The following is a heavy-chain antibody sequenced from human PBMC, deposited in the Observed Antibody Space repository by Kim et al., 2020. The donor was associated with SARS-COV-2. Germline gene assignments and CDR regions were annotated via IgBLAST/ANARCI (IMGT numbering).Heavy chain of an antibody. CDR1: GFTFSSYA. D-gene: IGHD1-20*01. CDR3: AKVNHNNAMGSRKPGYYCGMDV. CDR2: ISGSGGSR. V-gene: IGHV3-23*01. J-gene: IGHJ6*02. Sequence: GGSLRLSCAASGFTFSSYAMSWVRQAPGKGLEWVSAISGSGGSRYYADSVTGRFTISRDNSKNTLYLQMNSLRAEDTAVYYCAKVNHNNAMGSRKPGYYCGMDVWGQGTTVTVSS.